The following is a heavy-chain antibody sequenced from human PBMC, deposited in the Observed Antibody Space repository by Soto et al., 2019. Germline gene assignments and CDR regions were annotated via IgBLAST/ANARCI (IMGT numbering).Heavy chain of an antibody. CDR2: IIPIFGTA. D-gene: IGHD5-18*01. J-gene: IGHJ6*02. Sequence: SVKVSCKASGGTFSSYAISWVRQAPGQGLEWMGGIIPIFGTANYAQKFQGRVTITADESTSTAYMELSSLRSEDTAVYYCARDHTAMDLPYYYYGMDVWGQGTTVTVSS. CDR1: GGTFSSYA. CDR3: ARDHTAMDLPYYYYGMDV. V-gene: IGHV1-69*13.